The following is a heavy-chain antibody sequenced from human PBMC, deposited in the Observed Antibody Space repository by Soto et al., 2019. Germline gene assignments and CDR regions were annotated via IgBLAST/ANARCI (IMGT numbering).Heavy chain of an antibody. V-gene: IGHV3-9*01. D-gene: IGHD2-21*02. Sequence: EVQLVESGGGLVQPGRSLRLSCAASGFTFDDYAMHWVRQAPGKGLEWVSGISWNSGSIGYADSVKGRFTISRDNAKNSLYLQMNSLRAEDTALYYCAKDRSMVTLPYFDYWGQGTLVTVSS. J-gene: IGHJ4*02. CDR2: ISWNSGSI. CDR3: AKDRSMVTLPYFDY. CDR1: GFTFDDYA.